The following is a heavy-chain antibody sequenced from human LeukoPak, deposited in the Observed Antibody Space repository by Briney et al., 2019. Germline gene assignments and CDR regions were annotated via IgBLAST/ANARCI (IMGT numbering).Heavy chain of an antibody. CDR1: GFTFSSYW. D-gene: IGHD1-14*01. Sequence: GGSLRLSCEASGFTFSSYWMSWDRQAPGKGPEWVAHIKENGNEQYYAASVKGRFTISRDNVKQSLGLQMNSLRVEDTAVYYCARGPGDFDASDIWGQGTMVTVSS. CDR3: ARGPGDFDASDI. V-gene: IGHV3-7*01. J-gene: IGHJ3*02. CDR2: IKENGNEQ.